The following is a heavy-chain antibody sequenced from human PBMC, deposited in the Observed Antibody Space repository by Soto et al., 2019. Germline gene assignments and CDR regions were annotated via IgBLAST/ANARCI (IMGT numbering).Heavy chain of an antibody. CDR2: IIPIFGTT. V-gene: IGHV1-69*13. CDR3: ARSFKYGSGTFDAFDI. Sequence: SVKVSCKASGGTFSSYAISWVRQAPGQGLEWMGGIIPIFGTTNYAEKFRGRVSITADESTSTAYVELSSLRSEDTAVYYCARSFKYGSGTFDAFDIWGQGTMVTVSS. CDR1: GGTFSSYA. J-gene: IGHJ3*02. D-gene: IGHD3-10*01.